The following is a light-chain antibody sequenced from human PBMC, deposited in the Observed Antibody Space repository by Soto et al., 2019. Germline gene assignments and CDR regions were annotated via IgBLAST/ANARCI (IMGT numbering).Light chain of an antibody. J-gene: IGKJ1*01. CDR1: QTISSW. Sequence: ITMSELPSSVVCSEGGRVTSPCRASQTISSWLAWYQQKPGKAPKFLIYKASTLESGVPSRFSGRGSGTEFTLTISSLRPDDFATYYRQQYNGYPEAFGQGTKV. V-gene: IGKV1-5*03. CDR2: KAS. CDR3: QQYNGYPEA.